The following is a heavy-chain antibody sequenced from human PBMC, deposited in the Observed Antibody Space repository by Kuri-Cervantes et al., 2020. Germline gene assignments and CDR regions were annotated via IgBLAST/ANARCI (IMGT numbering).Heavy chain of an antibody. Sequence: GGSLRLSCAAPGFTVSSNYMSWVRQAPGKGLEWVSVIYSGGSTYYADSVKGRFTISRDNSKNTLYLQMNSLRAEDTAVYYCARGVVGLRNWFDPWGQGTLVTVSS. CDR2: IYSGGST. CDR1: GFTVSSNY. D-gene: IGHD4-17*01. CDR3: ARGVVGLRNWFDP. V-gene: IGHV3-66*02. J-gene: IGHJ5*02.